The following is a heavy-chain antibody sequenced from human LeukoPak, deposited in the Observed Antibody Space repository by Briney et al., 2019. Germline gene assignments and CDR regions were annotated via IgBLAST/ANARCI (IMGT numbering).Heavy chain of an antibody. CDR2: FDPVDGET. D-gene: IGHD3-10*01. CDR3: ATIMVRGVSDAFDI. Sequence: ASVKVSCKVSGYTLTELSMHWVRQAPGKGLEWMGGFDPVDGETIYAQKFQGRVTMTEDTSTDTAYMELSSLRSEDTAVYYCATIMVRGVSDAFDIWGQGTMVTVSS. V-gene: IGHV1-24*01. CDR1: GYTLTELS. J-gene: IGHJ3*02.